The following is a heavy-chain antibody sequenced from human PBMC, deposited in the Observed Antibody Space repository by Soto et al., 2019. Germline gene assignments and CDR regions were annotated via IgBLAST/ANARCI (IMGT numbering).Heavy chain of an antibody. V-gene: IGHV3-15*07. CDR3: TTVMDYYDSSVYNY. J-gene: IGHJ4*02. CDR2: IKSKTDGGTT. D-gene: IGHD3-22*01. CDR1: SVSNAW. Sequence: SVSNAWMNWVRPAPGKGLEWVGRIKSKTDGGTTDYAAPVKGRFTISRDDSKNTLYLQMNSLKTEDTAVYYCTTVMDYYDSSVYNYWGQGTLVTVSS.